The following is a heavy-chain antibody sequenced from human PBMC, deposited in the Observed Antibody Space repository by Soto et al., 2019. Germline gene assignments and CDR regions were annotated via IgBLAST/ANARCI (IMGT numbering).Heavy chain of an antibody. V-gene: IGHV3-33*06. CDR3: AKEWQWLVNWFDP. CDR2: IWYDGSNK. Sequence: GGSLRLSCAASGFTFSSYGMHWVRQAPGKGLEWVAVIWYDGSNKYYADSVKGRFTISRDNSKNTLYLQMNSLRAEDTAVYYCAKEWQWLVNWFDPWGQGTLVTV. D-gene: IGHD6-19*01. J-gene: IGHJ5*02. CDR1: GFTFSSYG.